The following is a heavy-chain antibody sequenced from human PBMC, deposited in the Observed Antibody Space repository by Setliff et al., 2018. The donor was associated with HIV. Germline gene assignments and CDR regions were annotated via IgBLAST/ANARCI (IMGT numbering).Heavy chain of an antibody. D-gene: IGHD2-2*01. V-gene: IGHV1-18*01. CDR1: NYTLIHYG. J-gene: IGHJ5*02. CDR3: VRGHCNSDKCWYTWFDP. Sequence: ASVKVSCKASNYTLIHYGVSWVRQAPGHGLEWMGWIGSYSGYTIFAQKFQDRLTMTTDTSTTTASMELRRLRSDDTAVYYCVRGHCNSDKCWYTWFDPWGQGTLVTVSS. CDR2: IGSYSGYT.